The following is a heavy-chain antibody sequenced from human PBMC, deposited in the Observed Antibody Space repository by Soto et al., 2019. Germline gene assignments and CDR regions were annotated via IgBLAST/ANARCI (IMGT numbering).Heavy chain of an antibody. CDR1: GGSFSGYY. J-gene: IGHJ6*03. CDR2: INHSGST. CDR3: ARGPDIGGYDFGPYYYYYRDV. V-gene: IGHV4-34*01. Sequence: SETLSLTCAVYGGSFSGYYWSWIRQPPGKGLEWIGEINHSGSTNYNPSLKSRVTISVDTSKNQFSLKLSSVTAADMAVYYCARGPDIGGYDFGPYYYYYRDVWGKGTTVTVSS. D-gene: IGHD5-12*01.